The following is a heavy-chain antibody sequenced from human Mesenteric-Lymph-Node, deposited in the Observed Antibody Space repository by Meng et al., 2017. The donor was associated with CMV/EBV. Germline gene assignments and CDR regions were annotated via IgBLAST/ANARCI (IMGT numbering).Heavy chain of an antibody. Sequence: SGGSLSSGRHYWTWIRQPPGKGLEWIGYIHHSASSNYNTSLKSRLTISVDTSKNQFSLELRSVTAADTAVYYCARGPHYYGSGSYDYWGQGTLVTVSS. J-gene: IGHJ4*02. CDR2: IHHSASS. CDR3: ARGPHYYGSGSYDY. CDR1: GGSLSSGRHY. D-gene: IGHD3-10*01. V-gene: IGHV4-61*06.